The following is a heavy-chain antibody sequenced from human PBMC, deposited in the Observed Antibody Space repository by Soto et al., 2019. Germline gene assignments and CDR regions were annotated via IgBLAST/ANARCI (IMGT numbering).Heavy chain of an antibody. CDR3: ARITEQLGLVIPYYFDY. CDR1: GFSLSNARMG. J-gene: IGHJ4*02. D-gene: IGHD6-13*01. V-gene: IGHV2-26*01. Sequence: SGPTLVNPTETLTLTCTASGFSLSNARMGVSWVRQPPGKALEWLAHIFSNDEKSYSTSLKSRLTISKDTSKSQVVLTMTNMDPVDTATYYCARITEQLGLVIPYYFDYWGQGTLVTVSS. CDR2: IFSNDEK.